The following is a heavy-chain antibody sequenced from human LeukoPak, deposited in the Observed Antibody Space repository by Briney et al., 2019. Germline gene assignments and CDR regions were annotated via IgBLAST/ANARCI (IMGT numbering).Heavy chain of an antibody. CDR1: GGSFSGYY. D-gene: IGHD2-21*02. CDR2: INHSGST. Sequence: SETLSLTCAVYGGSFSGYYWSWIRQPPGKGLEWIGEINHSGSTTYNPSLKSRVTISVDTSKNQFSLKLSSVTAADTAVYYCARGRVTPGAFDVWGQGTMVTVSS. J-gene: IGHJ3*01. V-gene: IGHV4-34*01. CDR3: ARGRVTPGAFDV.